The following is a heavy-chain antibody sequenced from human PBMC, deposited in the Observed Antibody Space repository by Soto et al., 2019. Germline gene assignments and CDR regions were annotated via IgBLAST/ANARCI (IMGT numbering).Heavy chain of an antibody. CDR3: AQTTASINWFDP. CDR2: ISAGGGNT. CDR1: GFTFSSYA. D-gene: IGHD1-1*01. J-gene: IGHJ5*02. Sequence: EVQLLESGGGLVQPGGSLRLSCAASGFTFSSYAMSWARQAPGTGLEWVSAISAGGGNTYYRDSVKGRFTISRDNSKNTLYLQMNSLRAEDTAVYFCAQTTASINWFDPWAQGTLVTVSS. V-gene: IGHV3-23*01.